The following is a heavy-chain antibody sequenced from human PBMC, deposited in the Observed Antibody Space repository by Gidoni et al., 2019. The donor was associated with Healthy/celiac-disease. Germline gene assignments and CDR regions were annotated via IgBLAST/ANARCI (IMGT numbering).Heavy chain of an antibody. J-gene: IGHJ3*02. Sequence: VQLVVSGGGLVHPGGSLRLSGAASGFSFISYAMGWVRQAPGKGRGWVSAIRRSGGSTNYADSVKSRFTISRDNSKNALYLQMNSLRAEETAVYYCAKDQIVVVPAARAEDAFDIWGQGTMVTVSS. CDR1: GFSFISYA. D-gene: IGHD2-2*01. CDR2: IRRSGGST. V-gene: IGHV3-23*04. CDR3: AKDQIVVVPAARAEDAFDI.